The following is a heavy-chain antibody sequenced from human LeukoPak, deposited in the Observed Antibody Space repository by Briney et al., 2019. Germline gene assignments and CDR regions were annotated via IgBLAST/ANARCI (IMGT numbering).Heavy chain of an antibody. Sequence: GGSLRLSCAASGFTFSRYAMNWVRQAPGKGLEWVSYINTDSSDIHYADSVKGRFTIPRDNARNTLYLQLSSLRAEDSAVYYCARDTFQPGLIDSWGQGTLVTVSS. CDR2: INTDSSDI. CDR1: GFTFSRYA. J-gene: IGHJ4*02. CDR3: ARDTFQPGLIDS. V-gene: IGHV3-21*05. D-gene: IGHD2-2*01.